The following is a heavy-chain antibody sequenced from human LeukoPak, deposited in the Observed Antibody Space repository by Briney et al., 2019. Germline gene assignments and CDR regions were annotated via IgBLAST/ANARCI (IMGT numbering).Heavy chain of an antibody. V-gene: IGHV1-2*02. J-gene: IGHJ3*02. Sequence: ASVKVSCKTSGYTFTGYYMHWVRQAPGQGLEWMGWINPNSGDTNYAQKFQGRVTMTRDTSISTAYMELSRLRSDDTAVYYCARGGSYYPDAFDIWGQGTMVTVSS. CDR1: GYTFTGYY. CDR3: ARGGSYYPDAFDI. CDR2: INPNSGDT. D-gene: IGHD1-26*01.